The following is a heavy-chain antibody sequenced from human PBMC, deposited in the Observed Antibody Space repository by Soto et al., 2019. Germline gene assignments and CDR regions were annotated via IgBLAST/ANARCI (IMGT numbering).Heavy chain of an antibody. CDR3: ARTGDRGSFDY. CDR2: ISSSGSTI. D-gene: IGHD7-27*01. Sequence: GGSLRLSCAASGFTFSSYEMNWVRQAPGKGLEWVSYISSSGSTIYYADSVKGRFTISRDNAKNSLYLQMNSLRAEDTAVYYCARTGDRGSFDYWGQGTLVTVSS. V-gene: IGHV3-48*03. CDR1: GFTFSSYE. J-gene: IGHJ4*02.